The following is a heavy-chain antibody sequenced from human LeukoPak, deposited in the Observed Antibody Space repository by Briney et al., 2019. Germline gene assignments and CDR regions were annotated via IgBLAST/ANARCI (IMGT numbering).Heavy chain of an antibody. Sequence: GASVKVSCKATSRISWVRQAPGQGLEWMGWIGTYEGDTYYAQKFQGRVTVTTDTSTSTVYMELRNLRSGDTAVYYCARSGFDYWGQGTLVTVSS. CDR3: ARSGFDY. J-gene: IGHJ4*02. D-gene: IGHD6-25*01. V-gene: IGHV1-18*01. CDR2: IGTYEGDT. CDR1: TSR.